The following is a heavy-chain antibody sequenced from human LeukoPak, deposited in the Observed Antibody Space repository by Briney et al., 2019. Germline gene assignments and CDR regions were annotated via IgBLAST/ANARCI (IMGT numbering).Heavy chain of an antibody. Sequence: GGSLRLSCAAPGFTFSNYNMNWVRQAPGKGLEWISSITSSSSYKFYADSVKGRFTISRDNAKNSLYLQMNSLRAGDTAVYYCARDPYSGAYYEGYYYYYMDVWGKGTTVTVSS. CDR1: GFTFSNYN. D-gene: IGHD1-26*01. CDR3: ARDPYSGAYYEGYYYYYMDV. CDR2: ITSSSSYK. V-gene: IGHV3-21*01. J-gene: IGHJ6*03.